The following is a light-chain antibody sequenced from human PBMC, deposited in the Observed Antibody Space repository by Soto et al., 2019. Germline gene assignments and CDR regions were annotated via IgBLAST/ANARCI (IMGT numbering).Light chain of an antibody. Sequence: DIQMTHSPASVSAAVGERVTITCRASQVMSSWLAWYQQKPGKXPXPLIFAASTLQSGVPSRFSGSGSRTDFTLTITSLQPEDIGTYYCQQTDTLPSTFGQGHDWRL. CDR3: QQTDTLPST. J-gene: IGKJ5*01. CDR2: AAS. CDR1: QVMSSW. V-gene: IGKV1D-12*01.